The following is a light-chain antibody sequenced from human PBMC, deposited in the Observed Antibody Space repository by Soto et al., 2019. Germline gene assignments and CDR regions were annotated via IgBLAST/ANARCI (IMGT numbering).Light chain of an antibody. Sequence: DIVLTQSPGTLSLSPGERATLSCRASQSVSSKYLAWYQQKPGQPPRVLIYGTSIRATGIPERFSGGGSGTDFTLTITRLESEDFAVYYCQQYGSSLFTFGPVTKVDFK. CDR1: QSVSSKY. J-gene: IGKJ3*01. V-gene: IGKV3-20*01. CDR3: QQYGSSLFT. CDR2: GTS.